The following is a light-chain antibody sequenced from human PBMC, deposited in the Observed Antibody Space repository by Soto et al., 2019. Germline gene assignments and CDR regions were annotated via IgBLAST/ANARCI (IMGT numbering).Light chain of an antibody. CDR2: DVS. J-gene: IGLJ1*01. CDR1: SNDVGIYNY. Sequence: QSALTQPRSVSGSPGQSVTISCTGTSNDVGIYNYVSWYQQHPDKAPQLMIYDVSNRPSGVPDRFSGSKSGNTASLTISGLQAEDEADYYRCSYAGTYTYVFGTGTKLTVL. CDR3: CSYAGTYTYV. V-gene: IGLV2-11*01.